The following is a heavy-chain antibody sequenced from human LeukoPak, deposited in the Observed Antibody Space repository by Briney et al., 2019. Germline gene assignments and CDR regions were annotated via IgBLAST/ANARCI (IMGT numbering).Heavy chain of an antibody. CDR2: ISFHGTDS. CDR3: ASLKNYYDSSGYLVTDAFDI. V-gene: IGHV3-30*04. CDR1: GFTFISYA. Sequence: GTSLRLSCAASGFTFISYAIHWVRQAPGKGLEWVAVISFHGTDSFYADSVKGRFTISRDNSKNTLYLQMSSLRADDTAVYYCASLKNYYDSSGYLVTDAFDIWGQGTMVTVSS. D-gene: IGHD3-22*01. J-gene: IGHJ3*02.